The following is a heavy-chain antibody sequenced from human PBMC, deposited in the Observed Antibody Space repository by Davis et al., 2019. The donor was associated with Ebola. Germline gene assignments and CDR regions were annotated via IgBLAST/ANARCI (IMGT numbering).Heavy chain of an antibody. CDR1: GGSFSGYY. D-gene: IGHD2-15*01. J-gene: IGHJ6*02. CDR3: ARARVVVVAARYIYYYYGMDV. V-gene: IGHV4-34*01. Sequence: SETLSLTRAVYGGSFSGYYWSWIRQPPGKGLEWIGEINHSGSTNYNPSLKSRVTISVDTSKNQFSLKLSAVTAADTAVYYCARARVVVVAARYIYYYYGMDVWGQGTTVTVSS. CDR2: INHSGST.